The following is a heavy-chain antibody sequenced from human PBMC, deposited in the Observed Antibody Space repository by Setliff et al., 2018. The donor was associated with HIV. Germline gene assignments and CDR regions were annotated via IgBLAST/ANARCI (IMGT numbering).Heavy chain of an antibody. Sequence: PGESLKISRRGSGYTFTNYWIGWVRQMPGRGLEWMGIIYPGDSDTRYSPSFEGQVTMSADKSINTAYLQWNSLKASDTAMYYCARQPTDTSGYNNWFDSWGQGTLVTVSS. CDR1: GYTFTNYW. D-gene: IGHD3-3*01. CDR3: ARQPTDTSGYNNWFDS. V-gene: IGHV5-51*01. CDR2: IYPGDSDT. J-gene: IGHJ5*01.